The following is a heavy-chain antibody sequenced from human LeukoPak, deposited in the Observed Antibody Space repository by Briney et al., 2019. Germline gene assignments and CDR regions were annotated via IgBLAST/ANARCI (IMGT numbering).Heavy chain of an antibody. J-gene: IGHJ3*02. CDR3: ASGTVASMDI. D-gene: IGHD5-12*01. CDR1: GGTFNSYT. V-gene: IGHV1-69*13. CDR2: IIPNFATT. Sequence: SVTVSCKASGGTFNSYTINWVRQAPGQGLEWMGGIIPNFATTNYAQKFQGRVTITADESTSTAYMELSSLSSEDTAVYYCASGTVASMDIWGQGTMVTVCS.